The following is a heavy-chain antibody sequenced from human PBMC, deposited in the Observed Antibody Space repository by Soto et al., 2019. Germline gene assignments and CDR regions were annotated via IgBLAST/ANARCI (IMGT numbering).Heavy chain of an antibody. V-gene: IGHV4-39*01. CDR3: ASSPYYYDSSGTYYYGMDV. Sequence: SETLSLTCTVSGGSISSSSYYWGWIRQPPGKGLEWIGSIYYSGSTYYNPSLKSRVTISVDTAKNQFSLRLSFVTAADTAVYYCASSPYYYDSSGTYYYGMDVWGQGTTVTVSS. J-gene: IGHJ6*02. CDR1: GGSISSSSYY. D-gene: IGHD3-22*01. CDR2: IYYSGST.